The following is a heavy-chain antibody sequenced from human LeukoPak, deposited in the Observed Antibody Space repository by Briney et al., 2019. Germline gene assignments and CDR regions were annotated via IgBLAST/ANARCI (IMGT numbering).Heavy chain of an antibody. V-gene: IGHV1-18*03. Sequence: ASVKVSCKASGYTFTSYGISWVRQAPGQGLEWMGWISAYNGNTNYAQKLQGRVTMTTDTSTSTAYMELSSLRSEDMAVYYCARVPSSGWYLGAFDIWGQGTMVTVSS. CDR2: ISAYNGNT. CDR3: ARVPSSGWYLGAFDI. D-gene: IGHD6-19*01. J-gene: IGHJ3*02. CDR1: GYTFTSYG.